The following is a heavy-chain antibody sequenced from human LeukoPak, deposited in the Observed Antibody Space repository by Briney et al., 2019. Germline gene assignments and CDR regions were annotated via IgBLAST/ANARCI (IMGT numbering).Heavy chain of an antibody. J-gene: IGHJ4*02. CDR1: GGSISGYY. Sequence: PSETLSLTCTVSGGSISGYYWSCIRQPPGKELEWIGYIYESGSTDYNPSLRSRVTISRDTSKNQVSLKLTSVTTADTAVYYCARDRYHHDSSGYYEFRGQGTLVTVSS. D-gene: IGHD3-22*01. V-gene: IGHV4-59*01. CDR3: ARDRYHHDSSGYYEF. CDR2: IYESGST.